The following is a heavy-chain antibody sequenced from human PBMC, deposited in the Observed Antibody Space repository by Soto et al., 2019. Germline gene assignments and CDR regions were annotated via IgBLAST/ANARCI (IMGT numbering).Heavy chain of an antibody. CDR2: IFDNRNT. CDR3: ARSVAVSADYFYYGLDV. CDR1: GGSISSHY. V-gene: IGHV4-59*11. Sequence: VQLQESGPGLVKPSETLSLTYIVSGGSISSHYWSWIRQPPGKGLEWIGYIFDNRNTNYNPSLRSRVSMSVDTSKNQFSLMLRSVSATDTAVYYCARSVAVSADYFYYGLDVWGHGTTVIVSS. D-gene: IGHD6-19*01. J-gene: IGHJ6*02.